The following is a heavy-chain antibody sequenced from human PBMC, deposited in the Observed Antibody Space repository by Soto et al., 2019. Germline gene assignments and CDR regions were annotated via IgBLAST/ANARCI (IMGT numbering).Heavy chain of an antibody. D-gene: IGHD2-2*01. Sequence: EVQLVESGGGLVQPGGSLRLSCAASGFTFSSYWMHWVRQAPGKGLVWVSRINSDGSSTSYAGSVKGRFTISRDNAKNTLYLQMNSLRAEDTAVYYCARDPVVPAARFDYWGQGTLVTVSS. V-gene: IGHV3-74*01. CDR3: ARDPVVPAARFDY. CDR1: GFTFSSYW. J-gene: IGHJ4*02. CDR2: INSDGSST.